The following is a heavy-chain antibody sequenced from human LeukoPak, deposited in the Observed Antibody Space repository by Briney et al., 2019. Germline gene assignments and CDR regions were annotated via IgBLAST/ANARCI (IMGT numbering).Heavy chain of an antibody. Sequence: PSETLSLTCNVSGGSISSNTYFWGWIRRPPGKGLKWIGSIRYSGSTYYNPSLKSRVTISVDTSNNQFSLHLTSLTAADTAVYYCARDVGTSGWYTFDYWGQGTLVTVSS. CDR1: GGSISSNTYF. D-gene: IGHD6-19*01. CDR2: IRYSGST. J-gene: IGHJ4*02. CDR3: ARDVGTSGWYTFDY. V-gene: IGHV4-39*01.